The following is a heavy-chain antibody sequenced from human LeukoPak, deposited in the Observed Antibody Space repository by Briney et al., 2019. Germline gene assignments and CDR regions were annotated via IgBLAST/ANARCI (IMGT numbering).Heavy chain of an antibody. J-gene: IGHJ6*02. Sequence: GGSLRLSCAASGFTFSSYWMHWVRQAPGKGLVWVSRINSDGSTTTYADSVKGRFTISRDNAKNTLYLQMNSLRADDTAVYYCARGPFDDYGLDVWGQGTTVTVFS. CDR2: INSDGSTT. V-gene: IGHV3-74*01. D-gene: IGHD3-9*01. CDR3: ARGPFDDYGLDV. CDR1: GFTFSSYW.